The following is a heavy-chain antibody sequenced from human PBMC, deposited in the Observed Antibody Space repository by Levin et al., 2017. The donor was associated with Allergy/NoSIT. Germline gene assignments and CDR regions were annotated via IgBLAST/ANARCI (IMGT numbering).Heavy chain of an antibody. J-gene: IGHJ4*02. D-gene: IGHD2-21*02. CDR1: GGTFSSYA. V-gene: IGHV1-69*13. Sequence: GASVKVSCKASGGTFSSYAISWVRQAPGQGLEWMGGIIPIFGTANYAQKFQGRVTITADESTSTAYMELSSLRSEDTAVYYCAVVEVYCGGDCYFDYWGQGTLVTVSS. CDR2: IIPIFGTA. CDR3: AVVEVYCGGDCYFDY.